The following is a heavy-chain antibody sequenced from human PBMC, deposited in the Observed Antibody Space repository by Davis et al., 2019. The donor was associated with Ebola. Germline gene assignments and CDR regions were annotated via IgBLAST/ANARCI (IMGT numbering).Heavy chain of an antibody. V-gene: IGHV4-31*03. CDR1: GGSISSGGYY. Sequence: SETLSLTCSVAGGSISSGGYYWNWIRQHPGEGLEWIGIIYYSGTTHYNPSLKSRVIISRDTSKNQFSLKLSSVTAADTAVYYCARLEGTVTTSWFDPWGQGTLVTVSS. CDR2: IYYSGTT. D-gene: IGHD4-17*01. J-gene: IGHJ5*02. CDR3: ARLEGTVTTSWFDP.